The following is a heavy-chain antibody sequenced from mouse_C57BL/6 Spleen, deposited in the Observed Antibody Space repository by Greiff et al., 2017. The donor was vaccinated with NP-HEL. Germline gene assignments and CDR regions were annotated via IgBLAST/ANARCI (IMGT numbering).Heavy chain of an antibody. CDR1: GYAFSSYW. CDR2: IYPGGGDT. Sequence: QVHVKQSGAELVKPGASVKISCKASGYAFSSYWMNWVKQRPGKGLEWIGQIYPGGGDTNYNGKFKGKATLTADKSSSTAYMPLSSRTSEDAAVYFCAQKAMDYWGQGTSVTVSS. J-gene: IGHJ4*01. CDR3: AQKAMDY. V-gene: IGHV1-80*01.